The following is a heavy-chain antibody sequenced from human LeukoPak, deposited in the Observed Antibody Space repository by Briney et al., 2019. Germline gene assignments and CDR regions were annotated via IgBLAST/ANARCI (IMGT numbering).Heavy chain of an antibody. CDR1: GASISNDDYY. CDR2: IYYSGSA. D-gene: IGHD4-17*01. J-gene: IGHJ1*01. Sequence: PSQTLSLTCAVSGASISNDDYYWNWIRQPPGKGLEWTGYIYYSGSATYNPSLKSRVTISVDTSKNQFSLKLSSVTAADTAVYFCARTRRFSDDYETAEHFQRWGQGTLVTVSS. V-gene: IGHV4-30-4*01. CDR3: ARTRRFSDDYETAEHFQR.